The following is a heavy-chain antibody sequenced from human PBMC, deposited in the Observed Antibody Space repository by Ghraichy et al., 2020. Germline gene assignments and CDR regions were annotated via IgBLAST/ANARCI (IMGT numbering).Heavy chain of an antibody. CDR3: AKDYYDSSGYLNY. CDR1: GFTFDDYA. Sequence: GGSLRLSCAASGFTFDDYAMHWVRQAPGKGLEWVSGISWNSGSIGYADSVKGRFTISRDNAKNSLYLQMNSLRAEDTALYYCAKDYYDSSGYLNYWGQGTLVTVSS. V-gene: IGHV3-9*01. J-gene: IGHJ4*02. D-gene: IGHD3-22*01. CDR2: ISWNSGSI.